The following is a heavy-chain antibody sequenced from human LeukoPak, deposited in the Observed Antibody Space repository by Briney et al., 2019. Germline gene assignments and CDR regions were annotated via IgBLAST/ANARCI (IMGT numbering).Heavy chain of an antibody. CDR2: VHYSGTA. D-gene: IGHD1-26*01. CDR1: DGSITNYD. CDR3: ARGRLGDNFDY. J-gene: IGHJ4*02. Sequence: PSETLSLTCTVSDGSITNYDWSWVRQPPGKGLEFIGHVHYSGTANYNPSLRSRVTISIDTSKKHFFLKLKSVTAADTAVYYCARGRLGDNFDYWGQGTLVTVSS. V-gene: IGHV4-59*01.